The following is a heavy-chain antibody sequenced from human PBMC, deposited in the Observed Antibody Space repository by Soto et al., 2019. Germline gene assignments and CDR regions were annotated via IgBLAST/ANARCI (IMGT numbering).Heavy chain of an antibody. D-gene: IGHD3-9*01. J-gene: IGHJ6*02. CDR3: ARSTYYDILTGSYYYYAMDV. V-gene: IGHV3-53*01. CDR2: IYSEGTP. CDR1: GFTVGSNY. Sequence: GGSLRLSCAASGFTVGSNYMSWVRQAPGKGLEWVSVIYSEGTPYYADSVKGRFTISRENSNNTLYLHMNNLRAEDTAVYYCARSTYYDILTGSYYYYAMDVLGQGTTVTVSS.